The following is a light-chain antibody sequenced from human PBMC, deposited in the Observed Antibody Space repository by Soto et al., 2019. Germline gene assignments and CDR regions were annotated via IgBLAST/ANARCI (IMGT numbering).Light chain of an antibody. J-gene: IGLJ3*02. Sequence: QSVLTQPPSASGTPGQRVTISCSGSSSNIGSNAVNWYQQLPRTAPKLLIYTFAQRPSGVPDRFSGSESGTSASLAISGLQSEDEDDYYCASWDVSLNAWVFGGGTKLTVL. CDR1: SSNIGSNA. CDR2: TFA. CDR3: ASWDVSLNAWV. V-gene: IGLV1-44*01.